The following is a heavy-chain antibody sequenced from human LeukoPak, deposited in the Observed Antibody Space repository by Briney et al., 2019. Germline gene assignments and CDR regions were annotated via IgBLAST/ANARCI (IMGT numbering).Heavy chain of an antibody. CDR3: ARLAAAGHSDF. CDR1: EFTFGTYA. D-gene: IGHD6-13*01. V-gene: IGHV3-64D*08. J-gene: IGHJ4*02. CDR2: ISSNGRDT. Sequence: PGGSLRLSCSASEFTFGTYAMLWVRQAPGEDLEYVSAISSNGRDTYYAASVRGRFSISRVNSNNTLYLQMSSLRPEDTAMYYCARLAAAGHSDFWGQGALVAVSS.